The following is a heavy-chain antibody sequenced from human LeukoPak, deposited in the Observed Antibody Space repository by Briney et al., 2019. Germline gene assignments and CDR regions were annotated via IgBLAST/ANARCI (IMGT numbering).Heavy chain of an antibody. CDR2: INHSGST. J-gene: IGHJ4*02. CDR1: GGSFSGYY. CDR3: ASHSSGWYYFDY. D-gene: IGHD6-19*01. Sequence: SETLSLTCAVYGGSFSGYYWSWIRQPPGKGLGWIGEINHSGSTNYNPSLKSRVTISVDTSKNQFSLKLSSVTAADTAVYYCASHSSGWYYFDYWGQGTLVTVSS. V-gene: IGHV4-34*01.